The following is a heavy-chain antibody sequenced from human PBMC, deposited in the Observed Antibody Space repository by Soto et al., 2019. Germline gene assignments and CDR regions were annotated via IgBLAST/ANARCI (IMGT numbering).Heavy chain of an antibody. V-gene: IGHV3-48*01. CDR1: GFTFSSYS. CDR3: ARDQGAYDYSNL. Sequence: PGGSLRLSCAASGFTFSSYSMNWVRQAPGKGLEWVSYISSSSSTIYYADSVKGRFTISRDNAKNSLYLQMNSLRAEDTAVYYCARDQGAYDYSNLWGKGTTVTVSS. CDR2: ISSSSSTI. D-gene: IGHD4-4*01. J-gene: IGHJ6*04.